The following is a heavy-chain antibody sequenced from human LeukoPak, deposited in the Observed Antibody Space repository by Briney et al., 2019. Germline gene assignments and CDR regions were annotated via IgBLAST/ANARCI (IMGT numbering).Heavy chain of an antibody. CDR1: GGSISSYY. V-gene: IGHV4-59*01. Sequence: SETLSLTCTVSGGSISSYYWSWIRQPPGKGLEWIGYIYYSGSTNYNPSLKSRVTISVDTSKNQFSLKLSSVTAADTAVYYCARSIAALAAVLDYWGQGTLSPSPQ. J-gene: IGHJ4*02. CDR2: IYYSGST. D-gene: IGHD6-6*01. CDR3: ARSIAALAAVLDY.